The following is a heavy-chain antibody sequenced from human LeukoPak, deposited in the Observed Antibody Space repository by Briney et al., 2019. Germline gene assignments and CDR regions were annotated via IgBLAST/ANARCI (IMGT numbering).Heavy chain of an antibody. J-gene: IGHJ4*02. V-gene: IGHV5-51*01. CDR3: VRHGLGSSWFGFDY. D-gene: IGHD6-13*01. Sequence: GESLKISWQGSGYAFTHYGIAWVRQMPGKGLEWMGIVYPGDSDTRYSPSFQGQVTISADKSINTAYLQWSSLKASDSAMYYCVRHGLGSSWFGFDYWGQGTLVTVSS. CDR2: VYPGDSDT. CDR1: GYAFTHYG.